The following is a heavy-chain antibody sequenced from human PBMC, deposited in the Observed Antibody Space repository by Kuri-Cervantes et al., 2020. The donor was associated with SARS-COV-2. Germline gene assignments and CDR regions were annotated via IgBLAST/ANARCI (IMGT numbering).Heavy chain of an antibody. Sequence: ETLSLTCAASGFTFSSYAMSWVRQAPGKGLEWVSAISGSGGSTYYADSVKGRFTISRDNAKNSLYLQMNSLRAEDTAVYYCARDPGIVVVPAAIPGAFDIWGQGTMVTVSS. CDR3: ARDPGIVVVPAAIPGAFDI. CDR1: GFTFSSYA. V-gene: IGHV3-23*01. CDR2: ISGSGGST. D-gene: IGHD2-2*01. J-gene: IGHJ3*02.